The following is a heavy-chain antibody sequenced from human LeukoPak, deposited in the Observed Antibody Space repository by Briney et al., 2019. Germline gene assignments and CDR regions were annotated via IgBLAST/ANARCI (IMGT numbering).Heavy chain of an antibody. J-gene: IGHJ4*02. D-gene: IGHD3-22*01. CDR3: ARATWLPVGLYYYDSSGYYYYFDY. CDR1: GGSYSGYY. CDR2: INHSGST. Sequence: SETLSLTCAVYGGSYSGYYWSWIRQPPGKGLEWIGEINHSGSTNYNPSLKSRVTISVDTSKNQFSLKLSSVTAADTAVYYCARATWLPVGLYYYDSSGYYYYFDYWGQGTLVTVSS. V-gene: IGHV4-34*01.